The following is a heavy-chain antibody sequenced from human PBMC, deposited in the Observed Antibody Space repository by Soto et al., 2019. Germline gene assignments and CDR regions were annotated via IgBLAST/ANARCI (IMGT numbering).Heavy chain of an antibody. D-gene: IGHD1-1*01. V-gene: IGHV4-59*01. CDR1: GGSISSNY. CDR2: VYNSGST. CDR3: ARYRREAVAGYTLDN. J-gene: IGHJ4*02. Sequence: SETLSLTCTVSGGSISSNYWTWIQQPPGKGLEWIGYVYNSGSTNYNPSLKSRVTISEDTSKSQFSLKVNSMTAADTAVYYCARYRREAVAGYTLDNWGQGILVTVSS.